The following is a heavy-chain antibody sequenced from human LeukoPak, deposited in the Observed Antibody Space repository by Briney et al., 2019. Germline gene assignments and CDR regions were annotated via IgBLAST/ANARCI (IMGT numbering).Heavy chain of an antibody. J-gene: IGHJ5*02. CDR2: VYVTGST. CDR3: ARDRQWLVDH. CDR1: GDSISSYY. Sequence: SETLSLTCTVPGDSISSYYWSWIRQPAGKGPEWIGRVYVTGSTNLNPALQSRVTMSVDTSKNQFSLKLTSVTAADTAVYYCARDRQWLVDHWGQGTLVTVSS. V-gene: IGHV4-4*07. D-gene: IGHD6-19*01.